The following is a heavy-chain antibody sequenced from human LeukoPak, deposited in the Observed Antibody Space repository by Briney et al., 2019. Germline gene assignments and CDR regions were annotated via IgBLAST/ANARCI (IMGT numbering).Heavy chain of an antibody. CDR3: AKDGFGTNYYFDY. CDR1: GFTFSSYG. CDR2: IRYDGSNK. Sequence: GGSLRPSCAASGFTFSSYGMHWVRQAPGKGLEWVAFIRYDGSNKYYADSVKGRFTISRDNSKNTLYLQMNSLRAEDTAVYYCAKDGFGTNYYFDYWGQGTLVTVSS. V-gene: IGHV3-30*02. J-gene: IGHJ4*02. D-gene: IGHD2-8*01.